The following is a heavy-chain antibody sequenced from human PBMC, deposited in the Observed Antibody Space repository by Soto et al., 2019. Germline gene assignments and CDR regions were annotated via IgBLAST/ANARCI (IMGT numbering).Heavy chain of an antibody. Sequence: ASVKVSCKASAYTFTSYGISWVRQAPGQGLEWMGWIIAYNGNTNYAQKLQGRVTMTTDTSTSTASMKLRSLRSDDTAAYYCARAVGPPSYYGMDVWGQGTTVTVSS. J-gene: IGHJ6*02. V-gene: IGHV1-18*01. CDR2: IIAYNGNT. D-gene: IGHD1-26*01. CDR1: AYTFTSYG. CDR3: ARAVGPPSYYGMDV.